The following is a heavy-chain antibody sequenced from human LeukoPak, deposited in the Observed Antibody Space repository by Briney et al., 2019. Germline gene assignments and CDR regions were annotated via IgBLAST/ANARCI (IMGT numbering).Heavy chain of an antibody. CDR1: GGSISSGGYS. CDR2: IYHSGST. J-gene: IGHJ4*02. CDR3: ASCLSATNCFTTVDY. V-gene: IGHV4-30-2*01. D-gene: IGHD2-2*02. Sequence: PSQTLSLTCAVSGGSISSGGYSWSWIRQPPGKGLEWIGYIYHSGSTYYNPSLKSRVTISVDRSKNQFSLKLSSVTAADTAVYFCASCLSATNCFTTVDYWGQGTLVTVSS.